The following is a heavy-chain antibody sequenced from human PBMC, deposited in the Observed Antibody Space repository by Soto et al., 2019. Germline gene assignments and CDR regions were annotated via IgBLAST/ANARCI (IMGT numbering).Heavy chain of an antibody. V-gene: IGHV1-69*13. J-gene: IGHJ4*02. CDR2: IIPIFGTA. Sequence: SVKVSCKASGGTFSSYAISWVRQAPGQGLEWMGGIIPIFGTANYAQKFQGRVTITADESTSTAYMELSSLRSEDMAVYYCARGGYYDSSGGYYFDYWGQGTLVTVSS. CDR1: GGTFSSYA. D-gene: IGHD3-22*01. CDR3: ARGGYYDSSGGYYFDY.